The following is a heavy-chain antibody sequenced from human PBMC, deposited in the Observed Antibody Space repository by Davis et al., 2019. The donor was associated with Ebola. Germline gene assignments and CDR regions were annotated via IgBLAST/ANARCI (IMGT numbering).Heavy chain of an antibody. J-gene: IGHJ6*02. CDR3: AREGPRFDSSGYYYGMDV. V-gene: IGHV1-2*04. CDR2: INPNSGGT. CDR1: GYTFTGYY. Sequence: ASVKVSCKAFGYTFTGYYMHWVRQAPGQGLEWMGWINPNSGGTNYAQKFQGWVTMTRDTSISTAYMVLSRLRSDDTAVYYCAREGPRFDSSGYYYGMDVWGQGTTVTVSS. D-gene: IGHD3-22*01.